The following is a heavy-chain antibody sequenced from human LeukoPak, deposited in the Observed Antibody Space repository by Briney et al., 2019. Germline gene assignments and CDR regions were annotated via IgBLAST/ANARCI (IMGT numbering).Heavy chain of an antibody. CDR1: GLTFAGYD. J-gene: IGHJ4*02. CDR2: ISASGDNT. V-gene: IGHV3-23*01. CDR3: AKRFCSATRCFHFDY. D-gene: IGHD2-2*01. Sequence: PGGSLRLSCAASGLTFAGYDMSWVRQAPGKGLEWVSTISASGDNTYYAGSVKGRFTISRDNSENALYLQMDSLRAEDTAVYYCAKRFCSATRCFHFDYWGQGTLVTVSS.